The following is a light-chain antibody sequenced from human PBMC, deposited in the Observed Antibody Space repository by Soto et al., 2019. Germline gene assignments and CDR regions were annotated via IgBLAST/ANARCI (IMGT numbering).Light chain of an antibody. V-gene: IGLV1-44*01. Sequence: QSVLTQPPSASGTPGQRVTISCSGSSSNIGGNSVNWYQHLPGTAPKLHIYSNNQRPSGVPDRFSGSKSGTSASLAISGLQSEDEADYYCAGWDDSLSGHVFGAGTKVTVL. CDR2: SNN. CDR3: AGWDDSLSGHV. J-gene: IGLJ1*01. CDR1: SSNIGGNS.